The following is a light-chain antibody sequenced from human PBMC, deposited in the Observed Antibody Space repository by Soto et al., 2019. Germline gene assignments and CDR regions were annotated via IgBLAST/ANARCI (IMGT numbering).Light chain of an antibody. V-gene: IGKV3-15*01. CDR3: QQYNEWPPLT. CDR2: VAS. J-gene: IGKJ4*01. CDR1: QSVNSN. Sequence: EIVMTQSPSTLSVSPGESATISCRASQSVNSNLAWYRQKPGQAPRLLIYVASTRANGIPARFSGSGSGTAVSLTTNSLQSHDFSVYYCQQYNEWPPLTFGGGTKVEIK.